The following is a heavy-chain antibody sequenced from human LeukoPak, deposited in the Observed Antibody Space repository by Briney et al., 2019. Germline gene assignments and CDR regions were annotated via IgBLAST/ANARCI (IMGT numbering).Heavy chain of an antibody. CDR1: GGSISSSSYY. D-gene: IGHD3-16*01. V-gene: IGHV3-11*03. J-gene: IGHJ4*02. Sequence: LSLTCTVSGGSISSSSYYWGWIRQAPGEGLEWVSYIGGSSGYTDYAGSVKGQFTISRDNAKNSLYLQMTSLRVEDTAVYYCARSRGATHWGQGTLVTVSS. CDR2: IGGSSGYT. CDR3: ARSRGATH.